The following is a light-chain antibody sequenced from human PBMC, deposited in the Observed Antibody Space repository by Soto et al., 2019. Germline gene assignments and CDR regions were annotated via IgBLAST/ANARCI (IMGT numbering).Light chain of an antibody. V-gene: IGLV2-14*01. CDR3: SSHTASTTRI. J-gene: IGLJ1*01. Sequence: QSALTQPASVSGSPGQSITISCTGTSSDVGGYNHVSWYQHHPGKAPTRIIYEVTKRPSGVSNRFSGSKSGDTASLTISGLQAEDEADYYCSSHTASTTRIFGTGTKLTVL. CDR2: EVT. CDR1: SSDVGGYNH.